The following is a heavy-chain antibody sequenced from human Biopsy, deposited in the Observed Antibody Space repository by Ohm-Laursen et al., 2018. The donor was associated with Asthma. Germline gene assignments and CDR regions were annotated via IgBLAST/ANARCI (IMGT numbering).Heavy chain of an antibody. Sequence: GASVKVSCKASGGTFSSYEINWVRQAPGQGLEWMGGIIPIFETAHYAQKFRGRITINADESTSTIYMVLSSLSSEDTAVYYCARGYSGSDRIVYYYSGLEVWGQGTTVTVSS. D-gene: IGHD5-12*01. V-gene: IGHV1-69*13. CDR1: GGTFSSYE. CDR3: ARGYSGSDRIVYYYSGLEV. CDR2: IIPIFETA. J-gene: IGHJ6*02.